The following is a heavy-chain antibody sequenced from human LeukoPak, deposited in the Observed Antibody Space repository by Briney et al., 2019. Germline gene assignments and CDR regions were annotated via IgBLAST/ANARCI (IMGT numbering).Heavy chain of an antibody. CDR3: ARGSSFGAY. CDR1: GFTFSDYW. Sequence: GGSLRLSCAASGFTFSDYWTHWVRQAPGKGLEWVANINQHGSEKYYVDSVKGRFTISRDNTRNSLSLQMNSLRDEDTAVYYCARGSSFGAYWGQGTLVTVSS. CDR2: INQHGSEK. D-gene: IGHD3-3*01. J-gene: IGHJ4*02. V-gene: IGHV3-7*03.